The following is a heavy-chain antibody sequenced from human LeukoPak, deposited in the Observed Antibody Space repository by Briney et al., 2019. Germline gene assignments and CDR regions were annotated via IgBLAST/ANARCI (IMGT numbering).Heavy chain of an antibody. CDR3: ARDSPITMVRGVIITPRGNWFDP. J-gene: IGHJ5*02. V-gene: IGHV4-59*12. CDR1: GGSISSYY. D-gene: IGHD3-10*01. CDR2: IYYSGST. Sequence: SETLSPTCTVSGGSISSYYWSWIRQPPGKGLEWIGYIYYSGSTNYNPSLKSRVTISVDTSKNQFSLKLSSVTAADTAVYYCARDSPITMVRGVIITPRGNWFDPWGQGTLVTVSS.